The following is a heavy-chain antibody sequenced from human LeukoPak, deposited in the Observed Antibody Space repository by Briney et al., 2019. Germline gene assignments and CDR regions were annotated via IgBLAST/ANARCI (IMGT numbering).Heavy chain of an antibody. J-gene: IGHJ3*02. Sequence: SETLSLTCTVSGGPISTYYWIWIRQPPGRGLKWIAYIYYSGSNNYNPSLKSRAHISVDASKHQFSLKLNSVTSAHTAVYFCARTYCSGGTCYDAFDIWGQGTMVTVSS. CDR1: GGPISTYY. D-gene: IGHD2-15*01. CDR3: ARTYCSGGTCYDAFDI. V-gene: IGHV4-59*01. CDR2: IYYSGSN.